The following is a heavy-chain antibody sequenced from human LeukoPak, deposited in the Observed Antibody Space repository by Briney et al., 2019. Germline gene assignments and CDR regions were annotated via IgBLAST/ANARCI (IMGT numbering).Heavy chain of an antibody. Sequence: SETLSLTCIVSGGSISSSNYYWGWIRQPPGKGLEWIGAIRSYGTAYYNPSLSSRVTMSVDTSKTQFSLKLSSVTAADTAVYFCATHAGYTGTYPSPFDYWGQGALVTVSS. CDR1: GGSISSSNYY. V-gene: IGHV4-39*01. J-gene: IGHJ4*02. CDR3: ATHAGYTGTYPSPFDY. CDR2: IRSYGTA. D-gene: IGHD1-26*01.